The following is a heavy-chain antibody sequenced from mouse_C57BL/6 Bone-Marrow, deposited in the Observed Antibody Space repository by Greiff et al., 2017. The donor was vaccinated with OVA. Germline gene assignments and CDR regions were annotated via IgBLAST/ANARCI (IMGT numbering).Heavy chain of an antibody. CDR3: ARSTVKGYYFDY. V-gene: IGHV1-69*01. CDR1: GYTFTSYW. Sequence: VQLQQPGAELVMPGASVKLSCKASGYTFTSYWMHWVKQRPGQGLEWIGEIDPSDSYTNYNQKFKGKATLTVDKSSSTAYMQLSILTSEDSAVYYCARSTVKGYYFDYWGQGTTLTVSS. D-gene: IGHD1-3*01. CDR2: IDPSDSYT. J-gene: IGHJ2*01.